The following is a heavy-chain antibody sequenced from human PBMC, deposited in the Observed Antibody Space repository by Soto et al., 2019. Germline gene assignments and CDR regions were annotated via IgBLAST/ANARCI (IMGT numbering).Heavy chain of an antibody. CDR1: GGTFSSYA. CDR3: AGFRPCSGGSCYSHLVDY. V-gene: IGHV1-69*13. CDR2: IIPIFAPA. Sequence: GASAKVSCPASGGTFSSYAMNWVRKAPGQGLEWMGGIIPIFAPANYAQKFQGRVTITADESTSTAYMELSSLRSEDTAVYYCAGFRPCSGGSCYSHLVDYWGQGTLVTVSS. J-gene: IGHJ4*02. D-gene: IGHD2-15*01.